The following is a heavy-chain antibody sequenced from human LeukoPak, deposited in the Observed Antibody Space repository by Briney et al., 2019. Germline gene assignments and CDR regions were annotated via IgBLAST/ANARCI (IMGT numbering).Heavy chain of an antibody. Sequence: GRSLRLSCVASGFTFSTSAMHWVRQTPGKGLEWVSVIWADEKYKDYVDSVKGRFTISRDNSGNTLYLQMSSLSAEDTAVYYCARARLASGGWYFAHWGQGTLVTVSS. CDR3: ARARLASGGWYFAH. CDR1: GFTFSTSA. J-gene: IGHJ4*02. V-gene: IGHV3-33*01. CDR2: IWADEKYK. D-gene: IGHD1-26*01.